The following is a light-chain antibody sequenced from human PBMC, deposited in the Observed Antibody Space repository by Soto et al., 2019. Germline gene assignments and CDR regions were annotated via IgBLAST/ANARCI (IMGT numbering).Light chain of an antibody. V-gene: IGLV2-23*01. CDR2: EAT. Sequence: QSALTQPASVSGSPGQSITISCTGTSSDVVSYNLVSWYQQHPGKVPKLMIYEATKRPSGVSDRFSGSKSGNTASLTISGLQAEDEADYYCCSHAGGTMWVLGGGTKLTVL. CDR1: SSDVVSYNL. CDR3: CSHAGGTMWV. J-gene: IGLJ3*02.